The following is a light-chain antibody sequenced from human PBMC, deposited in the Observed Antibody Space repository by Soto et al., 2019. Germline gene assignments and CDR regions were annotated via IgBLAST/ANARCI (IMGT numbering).Light chain of an antibody. CDR3: QHTYRTPWT. V-gene: IGKV1-39*01. J-gene: IGKJ1*01. Sequence: DIQMTQSPSSLSASVRDRVTITCRASQSISGAVNWYQQKPGKAPKLLIYGASTLQSGVPSRFSGSGSGTDFTLTISSVQPEDFATYFCQHTYRTPWTFGQGTNV. CDR1: QSISGA. CDR2: GAS.